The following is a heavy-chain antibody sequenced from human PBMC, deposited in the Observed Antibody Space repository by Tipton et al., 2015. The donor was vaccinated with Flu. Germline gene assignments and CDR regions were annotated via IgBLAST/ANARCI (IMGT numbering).Heavy chain of an antibody. Sequence: SLRLSCAASGFSFSSYSMNWVRQAPGKGLEWVSCITSGSTFIDYAGSVKGRFTVSRDNAKNSLYLQMDSLRAEDTAIYYCAKRRALVGPSAPDCWGPGTLVTVSS. J-gene: IGHJ4*02. CDR3: AKRRALVGPSAPDC. CDR2: ITSGSTFI. D-gene: IGHD1-26*01. V-gene: IGHV3-21*01. CDR1: GFSFSSYS.